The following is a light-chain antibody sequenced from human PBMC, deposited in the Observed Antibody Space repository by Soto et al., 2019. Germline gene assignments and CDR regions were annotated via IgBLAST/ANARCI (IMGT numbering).Light chain of an antibody. CDR3: SSYTSSSTPYV. J-gene: IGLJ1*01. Sequence: QSALTQPASVSGSPGQSITISCTGTSSDVGAYNYVSWYQQHPGKAPKLMIHEVSKRPSGVSNRFSGSKSGNTASLTISGLQAEDEADYYCSSYTSSSTPYVF. V-gene: IGLV2-14*01. CDR1: SSDVGAYNY. CDR2: EVS.